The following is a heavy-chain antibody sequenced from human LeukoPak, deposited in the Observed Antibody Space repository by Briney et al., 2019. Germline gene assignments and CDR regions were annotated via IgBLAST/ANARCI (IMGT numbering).Heavy chain of an antibody. D-gene: IGHD6-13*01. CDR3: ARYSSSWYY. CDR1: GFTFSSYW. Sequence: PGVSLRLSCAASGFTFSSYWMSWVRQAPGKGLEWVANINYDGGEKYYVGAVKGPFTISRDNAKCSLYLQMNSLSAEDTVVYYCARYSSSWYYWGQGTLVTVSS. J-gene: IGHJ4*02. V-gene: IGHV3-7*01. CDR2: INYDGGEK.